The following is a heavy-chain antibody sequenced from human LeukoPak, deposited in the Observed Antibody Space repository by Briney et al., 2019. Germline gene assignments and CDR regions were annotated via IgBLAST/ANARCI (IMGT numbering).Heavy chain of an antibody. CDR1: GFTFSSYA. J-gene: IGHJ4*02. CDR3: AKDPIWNSGYDLPPRQSDY. D-gene: IGHD5-12*01. Sequence: PGGSLRLSCAASGFTFSSYAMSWVRQAPGKGLEWVSAISGSGGSTYYADSVKGRFTISRDNSKNTLYLQMNSLRAEDTAVYYCAKDPIWNSGYDLPPRQSDYWGQGTLVTVSS. V-gene: IGHV3-23*01. CDR2: ISGSGGST.